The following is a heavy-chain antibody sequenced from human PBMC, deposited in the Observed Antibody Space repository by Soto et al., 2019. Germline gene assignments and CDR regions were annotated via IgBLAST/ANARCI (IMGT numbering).Heavy chain of an antibody. CDR1: GYSFTVYW. CDR3: ARGSTVTKSYTWFDP. Sequence: EVQLVQSGAEVKKPGESLKISCKASGYSFTVYWIGWVRQTPGKGLEWMGIIYPGDSDTRYSPSFQGQVTISADKSISTAYLQWNSLKVSDTAIYYCARGSTVTKSYTWFDPWGQGTMVTVSS. CDR2: IYPGDSDT. V-gene: IGHV5-51*01. D-gene: IGHD4-17*01. J-gene: IGHJ5*02.